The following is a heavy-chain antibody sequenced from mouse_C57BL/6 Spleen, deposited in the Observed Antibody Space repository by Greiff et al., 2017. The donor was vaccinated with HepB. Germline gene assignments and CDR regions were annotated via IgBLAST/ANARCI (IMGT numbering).Heavy chain of an antibody. Sequence: EVQLVESEGGLVQPGSSMKLSCTASGFTFSDYYMAWVRQVPEKGLEWVANINYDGSSTYYLDSLKSRFIISRDNAKNILYLQMSSLKSEDTATYYCARGVLRLWYFDVWGTGTTVTVSS. D-gene: IGHD1-2*01. CDR3: ARGVLRLWYFDV. CDR1: GFTFSDYY. V-gene: IGHV5-16*01. CDR2: INYDGSST. J-gene: IGHJ1*03.